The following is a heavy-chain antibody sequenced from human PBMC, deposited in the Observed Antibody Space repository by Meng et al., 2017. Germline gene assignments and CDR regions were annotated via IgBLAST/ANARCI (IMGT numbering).Heavy chain of an antibody. J-gene: IGHJ4*02. V-gene: IGHV3-23*04. Sequence: EVRVVGSGGGLVQPGGSLRLSCAASGFTFSSYAMSWVRQAPGKGLEWVSAISGSGGGTYYADSVKGRFTISRDNSKNTLYLQMNSLRAEDTAIYYCATQPRVGSYWGRGTLVTVSS. CDR2: ISGSGGGT. D-gene: IGHD1-26*01. CDR1: GFTFSSYA. CDR3: ATQPRVGSY.